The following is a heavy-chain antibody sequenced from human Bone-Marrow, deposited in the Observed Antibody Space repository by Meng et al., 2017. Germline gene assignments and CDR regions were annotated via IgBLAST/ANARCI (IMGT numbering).Heavy chain of an antibody. V-gene: IGHV3-74*01. CDR3: AVSLDGHGSGTFAGAT. J-gene: IGHJ1*01. Sequence: GESLKISCTASGFTFSRSWMHWVRQAPEQGLIWVSRINSDGTSTSNNGIFVKGRFTSSRDNAKNTLYLQMNRLRVDCTAMYYCAVSLDGHGSGTFAGATWGQGTLVTVSS. CDR2: INSDGTST. D-gene: IGHD3-10*01. CDR1: GFTFSRSW.